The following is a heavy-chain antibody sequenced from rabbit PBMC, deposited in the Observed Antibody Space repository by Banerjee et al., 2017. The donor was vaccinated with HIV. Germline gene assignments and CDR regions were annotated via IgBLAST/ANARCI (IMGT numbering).Heavy chain of an antibody. J-gene: IGHJ4*01. V-gene: IGHV1S40*01. Sequence: QSLEESGGGLVQPEGSLTLTCTASGFSFSSGYYMCWVRQAPGKGLELIACVYPVTSGNIYYASWAKGRFTISKTSSTTVTLKMTSLTAADTATYFCAREISSYLDYFNLWGQGTLVTVS. CDR3: AREISSYLDYFNL. CDR1: GFSFSSGYY. D-gene: IGHD8-1*01. CDR2: VYPVTSGNI.